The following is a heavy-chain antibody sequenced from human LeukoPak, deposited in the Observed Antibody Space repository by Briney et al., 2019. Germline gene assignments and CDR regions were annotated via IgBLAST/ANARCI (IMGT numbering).Heavy chain of an antibody. D-gene: IGHD3-22*01. J-gene: IGHJ4*02. Sequence: GGSLRLFCAASGFTFSSYSMNWVRQAPGKGLEWVSSISSSNSYIYYADSVKGRFTISRDNAKNSLYLQMNSLRAEDTAVYYCTTAWKWLYYFDYWGQGTLVTVSS. CDR3: TTAWKWLYYFDY. CDR2: ISSSNSYI. CDR1: GFTFSSYS. V-gene: IGHV3-21*01.